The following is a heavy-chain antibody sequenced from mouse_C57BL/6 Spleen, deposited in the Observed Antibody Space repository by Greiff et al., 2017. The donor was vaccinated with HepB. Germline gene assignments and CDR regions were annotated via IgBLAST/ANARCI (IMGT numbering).Heavy chain of an antibody. D-gene: IGHD1-1*01. V-gene: IGHV1-82*01. J-gene: IGHJ4*01. CDR3: ARKSLITGGAMDY. CDR2: IYPGDGDT. Sequence: VQLQQSGPELVKPGASVKISCKASGYAFSSSWMNWVKQRPGKGLEWIGRIYPGDGDTNYNGKFKGQATLTADKSSSTAYMQLSSLTSEDSAVYFCARKSLITGGAMDYWGQGTSVTVSS. CDR1: GYAFSSSW.